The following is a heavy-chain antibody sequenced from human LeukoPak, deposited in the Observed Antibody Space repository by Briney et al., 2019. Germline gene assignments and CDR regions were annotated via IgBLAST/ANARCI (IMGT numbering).Heavy chain of an antibody. CDR2: IYYSGST. D-gene: IGHD6-25*01. CDR1: GGSISSSSYY. CDR3: ARDPFGIAAAGLFDY. V-gene: IGHV4-39*07. Sequence: SETLSLTCTVSGGSISSSSYYWGWIRQPPGKGLEWIGSIYYSGSTYYNPSLKSRVTISVDTSKNQFSLKLSPVTAADTAVYYCARDPFGIAAAGLFDYWGQGTLVTVSS. J-gene: IGHJ4*02.